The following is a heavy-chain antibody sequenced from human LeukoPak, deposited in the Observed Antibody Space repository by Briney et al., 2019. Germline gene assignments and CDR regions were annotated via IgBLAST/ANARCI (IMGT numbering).Heavy chain of an antibody. J-gene: IGHJ6*02. CDR3: ARDSSDDYYYYGMDV. CDR2: LSAYNGNT. Sequence: ASVKVSCKASGYTFTSYGIRWVRQAPGQGLEWMGWLSAYNGNTNYAQKLQRRVTMTTDTSTSTAYMELRSLRSDDTAVYYCARDSSDDYYYYGMDVWGQGTTVTVSS. V-gene: IGHV1-18*01. CDR1: GYTFTSYG. D-gene: IGHD6-19*01.